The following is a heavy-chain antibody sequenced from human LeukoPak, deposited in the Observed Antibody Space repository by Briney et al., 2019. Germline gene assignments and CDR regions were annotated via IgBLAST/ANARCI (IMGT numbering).Heavy chain of an antibody. CDR2: ISYDGYDK. CDR1: GFTFNDYA. Sequence: PGRSLRLSCAASGFTFNDYAMYWVRQTPGKGLEWVTLISYDGYDKSYADSVRGRFTISRDNSKNTLYLQMNSLRAEDTAVYYCAKGPEGIVATTLDYWGQGTLVTVSS. J-gene: IGHJ4*02. D-gene: IGHD5-12*01. V-gene: IGHV3-30-3*01. CDR3: AKGPEGIVATTLDY.